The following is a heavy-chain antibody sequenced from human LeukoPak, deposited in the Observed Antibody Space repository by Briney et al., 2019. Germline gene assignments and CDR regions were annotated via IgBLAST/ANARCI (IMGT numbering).Heavy chain of an antibody. Sequence: GGSLRLSCKGSGYSFTSYWIGWVRQMPGKGLEWMGIIYPGDSDTRYSPSFQGQVTISADKSISTAYLQWSSLKASDTAMYYCARRTGVAGTNWFDPWGQETLVTVSS. J-gene: IGHJ5*02. CDR3: ARRTGVAGTNWFDP. D-gene: IGHD6-19*01. CDR2: IYPGDSDT. V-gene: IGHV5-51*01. CDR1: GYSFTSYW.